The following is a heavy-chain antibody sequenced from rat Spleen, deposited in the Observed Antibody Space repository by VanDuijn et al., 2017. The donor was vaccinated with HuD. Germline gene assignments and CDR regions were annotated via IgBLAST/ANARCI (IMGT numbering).Heavy chain of an antibody. CDR2: ISYDGSSI. CDR3: ARLNGGL. D-gene: IGHD1-11*01. Sequence: EVQLVESGGGLVQPGRSLKLSCAASGFTFSDYNMAWVRQAPKKGLEWVATISYDGSSIYYRDSVKGRFTISRDNAKSTLYLQMDSLRSEDTATYYCARLNGGLWGQGVMVTVSS. J-gene: IGHJ2*01. CDR1: GFTFSDYN. V-gene: IGHV5-7*01.